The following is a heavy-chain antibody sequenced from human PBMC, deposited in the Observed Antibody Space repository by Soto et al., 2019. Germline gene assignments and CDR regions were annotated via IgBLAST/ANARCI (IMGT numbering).Heavy chain of an antibody. V-gene: IGHV4-59*01. D-gene: IGHD2-21*02. Sequence: PSETLSLTCTVSGGSISSYYWSWIRQPPGKGLEWIGYIYYSGSTNYNPSLKSRVTISVDTSKNQFSLKLSSVTAADTAVYYCARDLWGYCGADCYPLDVWGKGTTVTVAS. J-gene: IGHJ6*04. CDR2: IYYSGST. CDR1: GGSISSYY. CDR3: ARDLWGYCGADCYPLDV.